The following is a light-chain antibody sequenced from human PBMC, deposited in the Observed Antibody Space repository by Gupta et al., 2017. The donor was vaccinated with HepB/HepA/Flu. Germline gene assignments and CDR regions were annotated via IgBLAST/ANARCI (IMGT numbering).Light chain of an antibody. CDR3: RQRIEPPVT. CDR1: QSLLKNNGRTY. V-gene: IGKV2-28*01. J-gene: IGKJ5*01. CDR2: GGS. Sequence: DIVMTQSPFSLPVTPGESASISCRSSQSLLKNNGRTYLDWYLQKPGQSPQLLIYGGSKRASGVPDRFSGSGSGTDFTLKISGVEAEDVVIYYCRQRIEPPVTFGQGTRLEI.